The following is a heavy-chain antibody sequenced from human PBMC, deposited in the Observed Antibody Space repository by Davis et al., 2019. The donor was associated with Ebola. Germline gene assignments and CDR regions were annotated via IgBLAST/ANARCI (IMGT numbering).Heavy chain of an antibody. J-gene: IGHJ2*01. Sequence: GESLKISCAASGFTFSSYSMNWVRQAPGKGLEWVSYISSSSSTIYYADSVKGRFTISRDNAKNSLYLQMNSLRDEDTAVYYCARDERRDGYLLAFWYFDLWGRGTLVTVSS. V-gene: IGHV3-48*02. CDR1: GFTFSSYS. CDR2: ISSSSSTI. CDR3: ARDERRDGYLLAFWYFDL. D-gene: IGHD5-24*01.